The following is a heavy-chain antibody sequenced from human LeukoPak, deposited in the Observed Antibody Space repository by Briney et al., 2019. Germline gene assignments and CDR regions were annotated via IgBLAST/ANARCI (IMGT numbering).Heavy chain of an antibody. Sequence: PGGSLRLSCAASGFTFSSYWMSWVRQAPGKGLEWVANIKQDGSEKYYVDSVKGRFTISRDNAKNSLYLQMNSLRAEDTAVYYCARTEESGYNSGYFGYYYYMDVWGKGTTVTVSS. CDR1: GFTFSSYW. CDR3: ARTEESGYNSGYFGYYYYMDV. J-gene: IGHJ6*03. CDR2: IKQDGSEK. D-gene: IGHD5-18*01. V-gene: IGHV3-7*01.